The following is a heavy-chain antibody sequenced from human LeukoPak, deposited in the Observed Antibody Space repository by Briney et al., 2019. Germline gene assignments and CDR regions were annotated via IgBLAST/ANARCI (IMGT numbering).Heavy chain of an antibody. D-gene: IGHD3/OR15-3a*01. Sequence: GGSLRLSCAASGFTFSDHYMDWVRQPPGKGLEWVGRIRNKANSYITEYAASVKGRFTISRDDSKKSVYLPPSSLKTEDTAVYYCTRVNIWTGERFFDYWGQGTLVTASS. V-gene: IGHV3-72*01. CDR1: GFTFSDHY. CDR3: TRVNIWTGERFFDY. CDR2: IRNKANSYIT. J-gene: IGHJ4*02.